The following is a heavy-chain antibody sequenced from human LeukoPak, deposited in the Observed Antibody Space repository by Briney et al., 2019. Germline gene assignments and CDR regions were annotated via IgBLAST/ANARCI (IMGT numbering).Heavy chain of an antibody. CDR2: INWNGGST. V-gene: IGHV3-20*04. CDR1: GFTFDDYG. J-gene: IGHJ4*02. CDR3: AKDGDNYYDSSGPTDY. Sequence: GGSLRLSCAASGFTFDDYGMSWVRQAPGKGLEWVSGINWNGGSTGYADSVKGRFTISRDNSKNTLYLQMNSLRAEDTAVYYCAKDGDNYYDSSGPTDYWGQGTLVTVSS. D-gene: IGHD3-22*01.